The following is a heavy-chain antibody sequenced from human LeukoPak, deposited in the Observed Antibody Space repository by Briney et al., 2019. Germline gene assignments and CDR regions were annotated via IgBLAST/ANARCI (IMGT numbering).Heavy chain of an antibody. J-gene: IGHJ3*02. CDR2: IYYSGST. CDR1: GGSISSYY. CDR3: AREFRNALDI. V-gene: IGHV4-59*01. Sequence: SETLSLTCTVSGGSISSYYWSWIRQPPGKGLEWIGYIYYSGSTNYNPSLKSRVTISVDTSKNQFSLKLSSVTAADTAVYYCAREFRNALDIWGQGTMFTVSS.